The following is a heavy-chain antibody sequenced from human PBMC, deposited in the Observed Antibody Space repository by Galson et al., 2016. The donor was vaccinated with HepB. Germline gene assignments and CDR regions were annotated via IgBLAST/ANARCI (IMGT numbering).Heavy chain of an antibody. V-gene: IGHV4-39*01. CDR1: GGSISSRSYY. Sequence: SETLSLTCTVSGGSISSRSYYWGWIRQPPGKGLEWTGTIYYSGTTYYNSSLKSRVTISVDTTKNQFSLKLSSVTAADTAVYYCARYCSTTSCNKGYYYGMDVWGQGTTVTVSS. J-gene: IGHJ6*02. D-gene: IGHD2-2*02. CDR2: IYYSGTT. CDR3: ARYCSTTSCNKGYYYGMDV.